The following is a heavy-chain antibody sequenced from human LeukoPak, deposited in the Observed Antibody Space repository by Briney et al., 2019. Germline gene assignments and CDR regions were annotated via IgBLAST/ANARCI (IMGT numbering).Heavy chain of an antibody. D-gene: IGHD3-10*01. J-gene: IGHJ4*02. Sequence: PGGSLRLSCAASGFTSSSYSMNWVRQAPGKGLEWVSSISSSSSYIYYADSVKGRFTISRDNAKNSLYLQMNSLRAEDTAVYYCASYTMVRGVQSPPGDYWGQGTLVTVSS. V-gene: IGHV3-21*01. CDR3: ASYTMVRGVQSPPGDY. CDR2: ISSSSSYI. CDR1: GFTSSSYS.